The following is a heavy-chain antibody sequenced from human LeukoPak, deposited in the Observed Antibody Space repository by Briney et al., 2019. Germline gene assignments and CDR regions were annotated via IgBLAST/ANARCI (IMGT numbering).Heavy chain of an antibody. CDR2: ISWNSGSI. Sequence: RSGGSLRLSCAASGFTFDDYAMHWVRQAPGKGLEWVSGISWNSGSIGYADSVKGRFTISRDNAKNSLYLQMNSLRAEDTALYYCAKDMGYCSGGSCYYPGDYYYGMDVWGQGTTVTVSS. J-gene: IGHJ6*02. D-gene: IGHD2-15*01. CDR3: AKDMGYCSGGSCYYPGDYYYGMDV. CDR1: GFTFDDYA. V-gene: IGHV3-9*01.